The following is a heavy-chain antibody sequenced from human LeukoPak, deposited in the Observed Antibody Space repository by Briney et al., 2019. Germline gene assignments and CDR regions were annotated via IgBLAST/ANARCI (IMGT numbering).Heavy chain of an antibody. V-gene: IGHV1-18*01. CDR3: ARDLGWELQHFFDH. CDR1: GSTFNSYG. CDR2: ISVYNGQT. Sequence: GASVKVSCKASGSTFNSYGINWVRQAPGQGLEWMGWISVYNGQTNYAHKFQGRVTMTTDTSTRTVYMELRSLRSDDTAVYYCARDLGWELQHFFDHWGQGTLVTVSA. J-gene: IGHJ4*02. D-gene: IGHD1-26*01.